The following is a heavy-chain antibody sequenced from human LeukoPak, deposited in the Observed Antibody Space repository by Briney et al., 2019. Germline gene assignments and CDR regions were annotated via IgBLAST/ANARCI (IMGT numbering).Heavy chain of an antibody. Sequence: SETLSLTCAVYGGSFSGYYWSWIRQPPGKGLEWIGEINHSGSTNYNPSLKSRVTISVDTSKYQFSLKLSSVTAADTAVYYCARAAAGTVDWFDPWGQGTLVTVSS. CDR3: ARAAAGTVDWFDP. D-gene: IGHD6-13*01. V-gene: IGHV4-34*01. CDR1: GGSFSGYY. CDR2: INHSGST. J-gene: IGHJ5*02.